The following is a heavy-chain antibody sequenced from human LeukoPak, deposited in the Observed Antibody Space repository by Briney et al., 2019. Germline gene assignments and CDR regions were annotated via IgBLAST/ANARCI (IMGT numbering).Heavy chain of an antibody. Sequence: SETLSLTCTVSGGSISSTNYYWGWIRQPPGKGLEWIGCIYYSGSTYYNPSLKSRVTISVDTSKNQFSLRLSSVTAADTALYYCARQWSSGWDHYNGMDVWGQGTTVTVSS. CDR3: ARQWSSGWDHYNGMDV. CDR2: IYYSGST. CDR1: GGSISSTNYY. D-gene: IGHD6-19*01. V-gene: IGHV4-39*01. J-gene: IGHJ6*02.